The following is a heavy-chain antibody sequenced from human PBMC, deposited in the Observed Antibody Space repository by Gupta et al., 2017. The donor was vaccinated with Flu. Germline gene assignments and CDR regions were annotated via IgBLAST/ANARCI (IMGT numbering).Heavy chain of an antibody. CDR3: ATQPVPAAINLRGVEGDY. D-gene: IGHD2-2*01. CDR2: ISGSGGST. Sequence: EVQLLESGGGLVQPGGSLRLSCAASGFPFSSYAMGWSRQAPGKGLEWVSAISGSGGSTYYADSVKGRFTISRDNSKNTLYLQMNSLRAEDTAVYYCATQPVPAAINLRGVEGDYWSQGTLVTVSS. CDR1: GFPFSSYA. V-gene: IGHV3-23*01. J-gene: IGHJ4*02.